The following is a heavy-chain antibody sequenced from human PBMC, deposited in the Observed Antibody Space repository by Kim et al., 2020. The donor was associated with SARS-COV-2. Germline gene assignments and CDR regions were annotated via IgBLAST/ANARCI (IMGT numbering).Heavy chain of an antibody. Sequence: GGSLRLSCTASGITVSSNYMNWVRQAPGQGLEWVSTLYSGGYTYYADSVKGRSTISRDNAKNTLYLQINNLRAEDTAVYYCARARGTTINYGMDVWGQGTTVTVSS. CDR1: GITVSSNY. CDR3: ARARGTTINYGMDV. J-gene: IGHJ6*02. CDR2: LYSGGYT. D-gene: IGHD4-4*01. V-gene: IGHV3-53*01.